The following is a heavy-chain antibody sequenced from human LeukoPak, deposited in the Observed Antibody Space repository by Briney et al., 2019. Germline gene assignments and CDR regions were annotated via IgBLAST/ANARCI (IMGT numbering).Heavy chain of an antibody. D-gene: IGHD3-10*01. Sequence: GGSLRVSCAASGFTFDDYAMHWVRQAPGKGLEWVSGISWNSGSITYADSVKGRFTVSRDNAKNSLYLQMNSLRAEDTALYYCAKDARPQRMVPRGAFDIWGQGTMVTVSS. V-gene: IGHV3-9*01. CDR1: GFTFDDYA. CDR3: AKDARPQRMVPRGAFDI. CDR2: ISWNSGSI. J-gene: IGHJ3*02.